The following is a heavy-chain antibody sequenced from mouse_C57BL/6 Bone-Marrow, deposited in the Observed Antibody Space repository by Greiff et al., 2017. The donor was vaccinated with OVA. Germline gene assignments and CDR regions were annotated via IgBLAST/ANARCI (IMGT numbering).Heavy chain of an antibody. CDR2: IRSKSNNYAT. J-gene: IGHJ3*01. Sequence: EVQLVESGGGLVQPKGSLKLSCAASGFSFNTYAMNWVRQAPGKGLEWVARIRSKSNNYATYSADSVKDRFTISRDDSESMLYLQMNNLKTEDTAMYYCVRQDYYSRWFAYWGQGTLVTVSA. CDR3: VRQDYYSRWFAY. V-gene: IGHV10-1*01. D-gene: IGHD1-1*01. CDR1: GFSFNTYA.